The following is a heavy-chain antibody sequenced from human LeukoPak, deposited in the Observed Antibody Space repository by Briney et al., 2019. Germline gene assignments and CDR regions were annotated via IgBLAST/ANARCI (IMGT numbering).Heavy chain of an antibody. CDR2: IYYRGST. Sequence: SETLSLTCTVSGGPISSSSYYWGWIRQPPGKGLEWIGTIYYRGSTYYNPSLKSRVTISVDTSKNQFSLKLSSVTAADTAVYYCARHPRNGSYPFYYYGMDVWGQGTTVTVSS. V-gene: IGHV4-39*01. D-gene: IGHD1-26*01. J-gene: IGHJ6*02. CDR3: ARHPRNGSYPFYYYGMDV. CDR1: GGPISSSSYY.